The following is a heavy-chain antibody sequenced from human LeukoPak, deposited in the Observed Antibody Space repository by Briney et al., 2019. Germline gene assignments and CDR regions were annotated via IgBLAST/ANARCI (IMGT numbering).Heavy chain of an antibody. V-gene: IGHV3-30*04. CDR1: GFTFSSYA. Sequence: PGGSLRLSCAASGFTFSSYAMHWVRQAPGKGLEWVAVISYDGSNKYYADSVKGRFTISRDNSKNTLYLQMNSLRADDTAVYYCAKDSRAYSYGYIPDSWGQGTLVTVSS. D-gene: IGHD5-18*01. CDR2: ISYDGSNK. CDR3: AKDSRAYSYGYIPDS. J-gene: IGHJ4*02.